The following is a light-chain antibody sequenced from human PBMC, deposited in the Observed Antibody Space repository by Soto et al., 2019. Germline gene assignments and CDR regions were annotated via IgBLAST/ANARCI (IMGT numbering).Light chain of an antibody. J-gene: IGLJ7*01. CDR1: SSDVGSYNL. Sequence: QSVLTHPASVSGSPGQSITISCTGTSSDVGSYNLVSWYQQHPGKAPKLMIYEGSKRPSGVSNRFSGSKSGNTASLTISGLQAEDEADYYCCSYAGSSTFAVFGGGTQLTVL. CDR3: CSYAGSSTFAV. CDR2: EGS. V-gene: IGLV2-23*01.